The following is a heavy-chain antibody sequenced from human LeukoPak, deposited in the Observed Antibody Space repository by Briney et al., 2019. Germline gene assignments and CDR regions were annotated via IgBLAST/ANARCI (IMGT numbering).Heavy chain of an antibody. V-gene: IGHV3-11*01. CDR3: ARLLTRGTYYYDSSGYYSFDY. CDR2: ISSSGSTI. D-gene: IGHD3-22*01. J-gene: IGHJ4*02. CDR1: GFTFSDYY. Sequence: GGSLRLSCAASGFTFSDYYMSWIRQAPGKGLEWVSYISSSGSTIYYADSVKGRFTISRDNAKNSLYLQMNSLRAEDTAAYYCARLLTRGTYYYDSSGYYSFDYWGQGTLVTVSS.